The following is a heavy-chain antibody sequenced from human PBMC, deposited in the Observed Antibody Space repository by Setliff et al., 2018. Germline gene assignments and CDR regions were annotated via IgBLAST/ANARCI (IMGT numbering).Heavy chain of an antibody. CDR2: IFYSGST. V-gene: IGHV4-39*07. J-gene: IGHJ5*02. Sequence: SETLSLTCTVSGGSISSSSYYWGWIRQPPGKGLEWIGSIFYSGSTYYNPSLKSRVTISVDTSKNQFSRKLTAVTAADTAVYYWARNNAHLEWLLAWFDPWGQGTRVTVSS. CDR1: GGSISSSSYY. D-gene: IGHD3-3*01. CDR3: ARNNAHLEWLLAWFDP.